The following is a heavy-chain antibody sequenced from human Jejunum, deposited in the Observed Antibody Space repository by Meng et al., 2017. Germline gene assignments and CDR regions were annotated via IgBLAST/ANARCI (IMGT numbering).Heavy chain of an antibody. V-gene: IGHV3-30*04. CDR3: ARGRTEHCDSSTCRYFDN. Sequence: GGSLRLSCAASGFTFKNYAFHWVRQAPGKGLEWVAVISDDGGIRSYADSVKGRFTISRDNSKNTLSLQLDSLKPDDTAVYYCARGRTEHCDSSTCRYFDNWGQGALVTVSS. J-gene: IGHJ4*02. D-gene: IGHD2/OR15-2a*01. CDR2: ISDDGGIR. CDR1: GFTFKNYA.